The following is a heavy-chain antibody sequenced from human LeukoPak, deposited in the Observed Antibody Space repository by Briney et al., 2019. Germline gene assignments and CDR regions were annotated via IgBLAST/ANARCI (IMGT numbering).Heavy chain of an antibody. Sequence: SVKVSCKASGGTFSSYTISWVRQAPGQGLEWMGRIIPILGIANYAQKFQGRVTITADKSTSTAYMELSSLRSEDTAVYYCARDRPNYDSSGYYFDYWGQGTLVTVSS. CDR2: IIPILGIA. CDR3: ARDRPNYDSSGYYFDY. J-gene: IGHJ4*02. CDR1: GGTFSSYT. V-gene: IGHV1-69*04. D-gene: IGHD3-22*01.